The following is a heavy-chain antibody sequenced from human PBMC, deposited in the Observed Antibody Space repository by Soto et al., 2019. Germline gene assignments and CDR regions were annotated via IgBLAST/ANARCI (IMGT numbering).Heavy chain of an antibody. J-gene: IGHJ6*03. CDR3: ANPGRAYDFWSGYYSPMDV. CDR2: ISGSGGST. V-gene: IGHV3-23*01. Sequence: GGSLRLSCAASGFTFSSYAMSWVRQAPGKGLEWVSAISGSGGSTYYADSVKGRFTISRDNSKNTLYLQMNSLRAEDTAVYYCANPGRAYDFWSGYYSPMDVWGKGTTVTVSS. CDR1: GFTFSSYA. D-gene: IGHD3-3*01.